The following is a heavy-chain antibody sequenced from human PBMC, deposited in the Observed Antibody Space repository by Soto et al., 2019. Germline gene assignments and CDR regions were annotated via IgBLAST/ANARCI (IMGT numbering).Heavy chain of an antibody. CDR2: SGGSDLST. CDR3: TTDSYIPIIVALFDY. CDR1: GLTFSRAD. V-gene: IGHV3-23*01. J-gene: IGHJ4*01. D-gene: IGHD3-22*01. Sequence: GGSLRLSCVVSGLTFSRADLSWVRQPPGKGLEWVSASGGSDLSTHYVDSVKGRFTISRDSSKNTLYLQMNSLKTEDTGIYYCTTDSYIPIIVALFDYGGHGTLVPVSS.